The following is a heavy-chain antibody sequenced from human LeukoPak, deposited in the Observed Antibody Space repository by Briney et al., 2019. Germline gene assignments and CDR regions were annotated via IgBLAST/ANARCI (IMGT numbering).Heavy chain of an antibody. V-gene: IGHV4-4*07. J-gene: IGHJ6*03. D-gene: IGHD3-3*01. CDR2: IYSSGST. CDR3: ARSVGPGGSYDFWSGYYDYYYYYYMDV. Sequence: SETLSLTCSVSGGSISSYYWSWIRQPAGKGLEWIGRIYSSGSTNYNPSLKSRVTMSVDTSKNQFSLKLSSVTAADTAVYYCARSVGPGGSYDFWSGYYDYYYYYYMDVWGKGTTVTVSS. CDR1: GGSISSYY.